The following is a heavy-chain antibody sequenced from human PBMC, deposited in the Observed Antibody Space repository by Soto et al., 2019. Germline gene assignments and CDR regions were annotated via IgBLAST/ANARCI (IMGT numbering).Heavy chain of an antibody. Sequence: SDSLALTCTVCGGSMNSSSYYWGWIRQPPGKGLEWIGSIYYSGSTYYNPSLKSRVTISVDTSKYQFSLKLSSVTAADTAVYYCASQSITMVRGVIVVWFDPWGQGTLVTVSS. CDR3: ASQSITMVRGVIVVWFDP. V-gene: IGHV4-39*01. D-gene: IGHD3-10*01. CDR1: GGSMNSSSYY. J-gene: IGHJ5*02. CDR2: IYYSGST.